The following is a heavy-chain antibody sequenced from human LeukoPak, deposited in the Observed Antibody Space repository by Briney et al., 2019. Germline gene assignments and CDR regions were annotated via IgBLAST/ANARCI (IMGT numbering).Heavy chain of an antibody. CDR2: ISSSSSYI. CDR3: ARDNTGLGSSGLYTKGYFDY. J-gene: IGHJ4*02. CDR1: GFTFSSYS. D-gene: IGHD6-19*01. V-gene: IGHV3-21*01. Sequence: GGSLRLSCAASGFTFSSYSMNWVRQAPGKGLEWVSSISSSSSYIYYADSVKGRFTISRDNAKNSLYLQMNSLRAEDTAVYYCARDNTGLGSSGLYTKGYFDYWGQGTLVTVSS.